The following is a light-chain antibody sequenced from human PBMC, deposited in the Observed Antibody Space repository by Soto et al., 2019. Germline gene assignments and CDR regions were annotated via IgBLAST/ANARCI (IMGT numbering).Light chain of an antibody. J-gene: IGKJ3*01. CDR2: PAS. CDR3: QQSYSTPFT. CDR1: QSISIS. Sequence: DIQMTQSPSSLSASVGDRVTITCRASQSISISLNWYQQKPGKAPKLLIYPASSLQSGVPSRFSGSGSGTYFTLTISSLQLEDFATYYCQQSYSTPFTFGPGTKVDIK. V-gene: IGKV1-39*01.